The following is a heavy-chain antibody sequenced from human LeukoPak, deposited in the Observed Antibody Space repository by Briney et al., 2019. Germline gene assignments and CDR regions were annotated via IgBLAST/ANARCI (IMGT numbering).Heavy chain of an antibody. CDR2: IYTSGIT. Sequence: PSQTLSLTCTVSGGSINSGSYFWSWIRQPAGKGLEWIGRIYTSGITNYNSSLMSRATISIDTSKNQFSLKLSSVTAADTAVYYGERANSGSSRELDYWGQGALVTVSS. CDR3: ERANSGSSRELDY. J-gene: IGHJ4*02. V-gene: IGHV4-61*02. D-gene: IGHD1-26*01. CDR1: GGSINSGSYF.